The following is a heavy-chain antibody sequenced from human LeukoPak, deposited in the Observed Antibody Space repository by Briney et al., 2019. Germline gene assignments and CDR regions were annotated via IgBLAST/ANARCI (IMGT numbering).Heavy chain of an antibody. V-gene: IGHV1-69*15. D-gene: IGHD3-16*01. J-gene: IGHJ5*02. CDR2: MIAISVTT. Sequence: GSSVKVSCKTSGGTFTSYAITGVRQAPGRGLEWMGKMIAISVTTNDAQKFQGRVTFNADESTSTAYMELSSLRSEDTALSYCARKVRLVGNWFDPWGQGTLVTAFS. CDR3: ARKVRLVGNWFDP. CDR1: GGTFTSYA.